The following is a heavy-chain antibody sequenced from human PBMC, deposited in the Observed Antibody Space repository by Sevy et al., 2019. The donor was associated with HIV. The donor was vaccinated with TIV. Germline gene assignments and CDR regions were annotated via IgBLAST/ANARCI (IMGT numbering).Heavy chain of an antibody. V-gene: IGHV4-59*01. D-gene: IGHD1-20*01. Sequence: SETLSLTCTVSGGSMNIYYWSWIRQPPGKGLEWIGYIYYIGSTNYNPSLKSRVTISVDTSKNQFSLKLRSVTAADTAVYYCARVGFNWNDVDYWGQGTLVTVSS. CDR3: ARVGFNWNDVDY. CDR2: IYYIGST. J-gene: IGHJ4*02. CDR1: GGSMNIYY.